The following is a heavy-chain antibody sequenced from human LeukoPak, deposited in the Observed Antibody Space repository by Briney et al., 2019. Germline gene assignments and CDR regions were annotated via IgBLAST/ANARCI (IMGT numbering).Heavy chain of an antibody. CDR1: GFTFSSYW. J-gene: IGHJ4*02. D-gene: IGHD2-2*01. CDR2: ISGRGASK. CDR3: AKGVVVAPDVTPFDY. V-gene: IGHV3-23*01. Sequence: PGGSLRLSCAASGFTFSSYWMSWVRQAPGKGLEWVSGISGRGASKYYADSVKGRFTISRDNSKNTLYLQMNSLRAEDTAIYYCAKGVVVAPDVTPFDYWGQGTLVTVSS.